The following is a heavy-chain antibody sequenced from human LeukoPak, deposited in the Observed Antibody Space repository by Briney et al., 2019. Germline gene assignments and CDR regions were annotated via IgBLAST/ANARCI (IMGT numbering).Heavy chain of an antibody. CDR3: VRAGDGYNRHHADY. D-gene: IGHD5-24*01. J-gene: IGHJ4*02. CDR1: GYTFSTYA. V-gene: IGHV7-4-1*02. Sequence: GASVKVSCKTSGYTFSTYAINWVRQAPGQGLEWMGWINTNTGSPTYAQGFTGRFVFSLATSGSTTYLQINSLQAEDTAIYYCVRAGDGYNRHHADYWGQGTLVTVSS. CDR2: INTNTGSP.